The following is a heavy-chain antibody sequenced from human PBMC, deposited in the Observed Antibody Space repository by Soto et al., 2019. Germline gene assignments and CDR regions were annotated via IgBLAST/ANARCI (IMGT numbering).Heavy chain of an antibody. V-gene: IGHV3-23*01. D-gene: IGHD2-2*01. CDR1: GFTFSSYA. Sequence: GGSLRLSCAASGFTFSSYAMSWVRQAPGKGLEWVSAISGSGGSTYYADSVKGRFTISRDNSKNTLYLQMNSLRAEDTAVYYCAKGIPSAMPQGNAFDIWGQGTMVTVSS. CDR2: ISGSGGST. CDR3: AKGIPSAMPQGNAFDI. J-gene: IGHJ3*02.